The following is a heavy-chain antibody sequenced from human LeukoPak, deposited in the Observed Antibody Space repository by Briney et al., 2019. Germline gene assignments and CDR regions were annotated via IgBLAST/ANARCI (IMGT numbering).Heavy chain of an antibody. J-gene: IGHJ4*02. CDR1: GFTFSSYA. V-gene: IGHV3-30-3*01. CDR2: ISYDGSNK. Sequence: GSLSLSCAASGFTFSSYAMHWVRQAPGKGLEWVAVISYDGSNKYYADSVKGRFTISRDNSKNTLYLQMNSLRAEDTAVYYCANSNGDYEVYWGQGTLVTVSS. D-gene: IGHD4-17*01. CDR3: ANSNGDYEVY.